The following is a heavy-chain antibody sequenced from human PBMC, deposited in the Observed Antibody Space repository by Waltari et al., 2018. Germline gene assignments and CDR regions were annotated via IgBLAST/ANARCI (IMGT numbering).Heavy chain of an antibody. D-gene: IGHD1-26*01. V-gene: IGHV3-21*01. CDR1: GFTFSSYS. J-gene: IGHJ4*02. Sequence: EVQLVESGGGLVNPGGSLRLSCAASGFTFSSYSMNWVRQAPGKGLEWVSSISSSSSYIYYADSVKGRFTISRDNAKNSLYLQMYSLRAEDTAVYYCARVRYSGGDFDYWGQGTLVTVSS. CDR2: ISSSSSYI. CDR3: ARVRYSGGDFDY.